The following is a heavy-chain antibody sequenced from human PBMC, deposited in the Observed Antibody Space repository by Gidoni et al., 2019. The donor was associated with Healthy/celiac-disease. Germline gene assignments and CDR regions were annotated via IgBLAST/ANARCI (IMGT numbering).Heavy chain of an antibody. CDR2: IYYSGST. CDR3: ARMDFWSGYRFDY. J-gene: IGHJ4*02. Sequence: QLQLQESGPGLVKPSETLSLTCTVSGGSISSSSYYWGWIRQPPGKGLEWIGSIYYSGSTYYNPSLKSRVTISVDTSKNQFSLKLSSVTAADTAVYYCARMDFWSGYRFDYWGQGTLVTVSS. D-gene: IGHD3-3*01. CDR1: GGSISSSSYY. V-gene: IGHV4-39*01.